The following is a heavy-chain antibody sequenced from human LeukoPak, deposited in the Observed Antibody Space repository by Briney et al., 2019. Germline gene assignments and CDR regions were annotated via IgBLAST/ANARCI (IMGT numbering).Heavy chain of an antibody. D-gene: IGHD3-22*01. CDR1: GFTFSSYS. V-gene: IGHV3-21*01. CDR3: ARGEGYSSGYYLLSDY. Sequence: GGSLRLSCAASGFTFSSYSMNWVRQAPGKGLEWDSSISSSSSYIYYADSVKGRFTISRDNAKNSLYLQMNSLRAEDTAVYYCARGEGYSSGYYLLSDYWGQGTLVTVSS. CDR2: ISSSSSYI. J-gene: IGHJ4*02.